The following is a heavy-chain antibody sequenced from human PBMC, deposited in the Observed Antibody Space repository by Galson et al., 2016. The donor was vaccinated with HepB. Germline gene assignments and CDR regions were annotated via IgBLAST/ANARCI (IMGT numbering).Heavy chain of an antibody. Sequence: TLSLTCSVSGGSVSSGSYYWNWIRQSPGKGLEWIGYVYYTGVTYYNPSLKSRLLILVDTSKNQFSLKLNSVSAADTGVYYCAREAQYCTSSSGTFAFGNWGQGTMVSVSS. CDR3: AREAQYCTSSSGTFAFGN. D-gene: IGHD2-2*01. CDR1: GGSVSSGSYY. J-gene: IGHJ3*02. V-gene: IGHV4-31*03. CDR2: VYYTGVT.